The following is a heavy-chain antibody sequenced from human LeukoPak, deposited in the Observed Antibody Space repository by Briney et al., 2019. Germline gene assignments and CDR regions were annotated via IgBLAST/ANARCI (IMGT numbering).Heavy chain of an antibody. CDR3: AVDNDSTGYYFSMDV. CDR1: GGSISNYY. J-gene: IGHJ6*03. Sequence: SETLSLTCTVSGGSISNYYWSWIRQTPGKGLEWIGYISYSGSTNYSPSLKGRVTISVDTSKNHFSLKLSSVTAADTAVYYCAVDNDSTGYYFSMDVWGKGTTVTVSS. CDR2: ISYSGST. D-gene: IGHD3-22*01. V-gene: IGHV4-59*01.